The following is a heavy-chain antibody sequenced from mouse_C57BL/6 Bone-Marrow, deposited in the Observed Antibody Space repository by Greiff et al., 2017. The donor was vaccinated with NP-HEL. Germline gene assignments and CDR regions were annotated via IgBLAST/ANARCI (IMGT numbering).Heavy chain of an antibody. V-gene: IGHV14-4*01. J-gene: IGHJ3*01. Sequence: EVQLQESGAELVRPGASVKLSCTASGFNIKDDYMHWVKQRPEQGLEWIGWIDPENGDTEYASKFQGKATITADTSSNTAYLQLSSLTSEDTAVYYCTVGCAPFAYWGQGTLVTVSA. CDR2: IDPENGDT. CDR3: TVGCAPFAY. CDR1: GFNIKDDY.